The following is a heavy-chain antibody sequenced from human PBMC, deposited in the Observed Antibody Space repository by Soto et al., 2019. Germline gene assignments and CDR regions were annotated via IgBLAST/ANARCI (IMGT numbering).Heavy chain of an antibody. CDR1: GFSFDDYD. J-gene: IGHJ3*01. Sequence: EVQLVDSGGGLVQPGRSLRLSCAASGFSFDDYDMHWVRQAPGKGLEWVSGISWHSVSVGYADSVKGRFTISRDNAKNSLYLQRNSLRADDTALYYCAKGGTQQLANPHGEDDAFDFWGRGTLVIVSS. D-gene: IGHD6-13*01. V-gene: IGHV3-9*01. CDR2: ISWHSVSV. CDR3: AKGGTQQLANPHGEDDAFDF.